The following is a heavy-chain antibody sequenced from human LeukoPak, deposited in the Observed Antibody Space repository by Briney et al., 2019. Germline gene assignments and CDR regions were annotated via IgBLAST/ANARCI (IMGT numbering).Heavy chain of an antibody. CDR3: ARDLYCSGGSCYSSLDY. V-gene: IGHV1-69*13. D-gene: IGHD2-15*01. CDR2: IIPIFGTA. CDR1: GGTFSSYA. Sequence: GASVNVSCKASGGTFSSYAISWVRQAPGQGLEWMGGIIPIFGTANYAQKFQGRVTITADESTSTAYMELSSLRSEDTAVYYCARDLYCSGGSCYSSLDYWGQGTLVTVSS. J-gene: IGHJ4*02.